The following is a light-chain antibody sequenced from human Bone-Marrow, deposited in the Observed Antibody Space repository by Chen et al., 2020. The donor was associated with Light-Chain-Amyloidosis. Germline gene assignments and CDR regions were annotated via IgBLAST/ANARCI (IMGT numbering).Light chain of an antibody. J-gene: IGLJ3*02. CDR2: EDD. CDR3: QSYQGSSQGV. V-gene: IGLV6-57*01. Sequence: NFMLTQPHSVSESPGKTVIISCNRSSGSIATNYVQWYQQRPGSSPTTVIYEDDPRPSGVPDRFSGSIDRSSNSASLTISGLKTEDEADYYCQSYQGSSQGVFGGGTKLTVL. CDR1: SGSIATNY.